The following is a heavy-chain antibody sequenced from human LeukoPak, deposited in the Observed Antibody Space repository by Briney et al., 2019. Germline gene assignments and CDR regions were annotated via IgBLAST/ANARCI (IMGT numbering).Heavy chain of an antibody. CDR3: ARGGRRDGYNYNS. D-gene: IGHD5-24*01. J-gene: IGHJ4*02. V-gene: IGHV4-59*08. CDR2: IYYSGST. Sequence: PSETLSLTCTVSGVSISSYYWSWIRQPPGKGLEWIGYIYYSGSTNYNPSLKSRVTISVDTSKNQFSLKLSSVTAADTAVYYCARGGRRDGYNYNSWGQGTLVTVSS. CDR1: GVSISSYY.